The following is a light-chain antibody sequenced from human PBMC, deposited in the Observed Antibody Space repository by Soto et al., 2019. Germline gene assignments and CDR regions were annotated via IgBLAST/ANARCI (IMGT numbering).Light chain of an antibody. CDR1: QSVSSSY. CDR3: QQYGSPPPIS. Sequence: NDLTQSPGTLCLSPGERATISCRASQSVSSSYLAWYQQKPGQAPRLLIYGASSRATGIPDRFSGSGSGTDFTLTISRLEPQDFAVYYCQQYGSPPPISFGPGTRLEIK. CDR2: GAS. J-gene: IGKJ5*01. V-gene: IGKV3-20*01.